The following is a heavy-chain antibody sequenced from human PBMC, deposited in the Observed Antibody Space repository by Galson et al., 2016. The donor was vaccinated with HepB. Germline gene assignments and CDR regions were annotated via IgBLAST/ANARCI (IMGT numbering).Heavy chain of an antibody. V-gene: IGHV3-33*06. J-gene: IGHJ5*01. CDR2: IWYDGTSK. CDR3: AKVATPNRNYENWFDS. D-gene: IGHD4-11*01. CDR1: GFTFSNFA. Sequence: SLRLSCAASGFTFSNFAMHWVRQAPGKGLEWVAVIWYDGTSKYYVDSEKGRFTISRDNSKNTLNLQMNSLRAEDTAVYYCAKVATPNRNYENWFDSWGQGTLVTVSS.